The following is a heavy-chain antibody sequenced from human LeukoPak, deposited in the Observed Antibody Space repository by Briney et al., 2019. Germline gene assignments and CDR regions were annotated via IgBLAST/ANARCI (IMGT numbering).Heavy chain of an antibody. V-gene: IGHV3-7*03. CDR3: ARDWVAGVPFDAFDI. CDR2: IKEDGSEK. CDR1: GFTLSSYW. D-gene: IGHD3-10*01. Sequence: GGSLRLSCAASGFTLSSYWMSWVRQAPGKGLEWVANIKEDGSEKYYVDSVKGRFTISRDNAKNSLYLHMNSLTAEDTAMYYCARDWVAGVPFDAFDIWGPGTMVSVSS. J-gene: IGHJ3*02.